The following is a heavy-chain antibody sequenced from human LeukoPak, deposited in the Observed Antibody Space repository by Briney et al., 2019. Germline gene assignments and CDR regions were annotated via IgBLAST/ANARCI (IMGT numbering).Heavy chain of an antibody. D-gene: IGHD3-10*01. CDR1: GFTVSSAW. V-gene: IGHV3-15*01. CDR2: IKSKIDGGTT. J-gene: IGHJ5*02. Sequence: PGGSLRLSCAASASGFTVSSAWMSWVRQAPGKGLEWVGRIKSKIDGGTTDYAAPVIGRFTISRDDSKNTLHLQMDSVKTEDTGVYYCATPPHAVRGVSWGQGTLVTVSS. CDR3: ATPPHAVRGVS.